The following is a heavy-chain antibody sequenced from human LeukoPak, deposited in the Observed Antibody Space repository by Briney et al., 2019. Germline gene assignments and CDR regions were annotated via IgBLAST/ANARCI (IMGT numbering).Heavy chain of an antibody. CDR3: ARDPSVGALPGYAFDI. CDR2: IYYSGST. V-gene: IGHV4-59*01. Sequence: SETLSLTCTVSGGSISSCYWSWIRQPPGKGLEWIGYIYYSGSTNYNPSLKSRVTISVDTSKNQFSLKLSSVTAADTAVYYCARDPSVGALPGYAFDIWGQGTMVTVSS. D-gene: IGHD1-26*01. J-gene: IGHJ3*02. CDR1: GGSISSCY.